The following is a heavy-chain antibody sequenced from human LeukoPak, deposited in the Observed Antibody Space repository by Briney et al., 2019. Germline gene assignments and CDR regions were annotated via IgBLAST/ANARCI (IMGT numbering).Heavy chain of an antibody. J-gene: IGHJ5*02. CDR3: ARDVTYYGTDWFDP. CDR2: ISSTTSTI. Sequence: GGSLRLSCAASGFTFSTYGMNWGRQAPGKGLEWISYISSTTSTIYYADSVKGRFTISRDNAKNSLYLQMNSLRAEDTAVYYCARDVTYYGTDWFDPWGQGTLVTVSS. CDR1: GFTFSTYG. D-gene: IGHD4-17*01. V-gene: IGHV3-48*04.